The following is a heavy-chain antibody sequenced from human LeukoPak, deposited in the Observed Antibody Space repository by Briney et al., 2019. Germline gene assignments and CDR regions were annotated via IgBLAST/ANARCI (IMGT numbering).Heavy chain of an antibody. CDR1: GYTFTGYY. D-gene: IGHD2-2*01. CDR3: ARITSYCSSSSCHDY. V-gene: IGHV1-2*02. Sequence: GATVKVSCKASGYTFTGYYMHWVRQAPGQGLEWMGWINPNSGATNYAQKFQDRVTMTRDTSISTAYMELSRLRSDDTAVYYCARITSYCSSSSCHDYWGQGTLVTVSS. J-gene: IGHJ4*02. CDR2: INPNSGAT.